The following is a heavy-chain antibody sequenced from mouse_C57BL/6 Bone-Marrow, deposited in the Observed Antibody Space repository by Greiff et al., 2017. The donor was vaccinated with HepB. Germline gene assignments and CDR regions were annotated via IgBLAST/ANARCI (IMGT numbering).Heavy chain of an antibody. CDR3: TRSDDGYYRYWFAY. Sequence: VQLQQSGAELVRPGASVTLSCKASGYTFTDYEMHWVKQTPVHGLEWIGVIDPDTGGTAYNQKFKGKAILTADKSSSTAYMELRSLTSEDSAVYYCTRSDDGYYRYWFAYWGQGTLVTVSA. J-gene: IGHJ3*01. V-gene: IGHV1-15*01. CDR1: GYTFTDYE. CDR2: IDPDTGGT. D-gene: IGHD2-3*01.